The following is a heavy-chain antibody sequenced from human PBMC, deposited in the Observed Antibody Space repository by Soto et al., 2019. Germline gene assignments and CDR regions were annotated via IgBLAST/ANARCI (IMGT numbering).Heavy chain of an antibody. D-gene: IGHD3-3*01. CDR2: ISYSGTT. CDR1: GDSISRSASY. V-gene: IGHV4-39*01. CDR3: ARYGALYYDFWIGYLSSPLGYYYYMDV. J-gene: IGHJ6*03. Sequence: PSETLSLTCAVSGDSISRSASYWGWLRQPPGKGLEWIGTISYSGTTYYSPSLKSRVTISVDTSKNQFSLNLSSLTAADTVVYYCARYGALYYDFWIGYLSSPLGYYYYMDVWGKGTTVTVSS.